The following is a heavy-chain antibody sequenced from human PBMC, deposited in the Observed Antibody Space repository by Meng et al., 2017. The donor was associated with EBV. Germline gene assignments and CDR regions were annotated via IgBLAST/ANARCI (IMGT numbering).Heavy chain of an antibody. CDR1: GGSFSGYY. CDR2: INHSGST. Sequence: QVALREWGAGLLRPSETLSLTCAVYGGSFSGYYWSWIRQPPGKGLEWIGEINHSGSTNYNPSLKSRVTISVDTSKNQFSLKLSSVTAADTAVYYCARGRWLQPGSYFDYWGQGTLVTVSS. CDR3: ARGRWLQPGSYFDY. D-gene: IGHD5-24*01. V-gene: IGHV4-34*01. J-gene: IGHJ4*02.